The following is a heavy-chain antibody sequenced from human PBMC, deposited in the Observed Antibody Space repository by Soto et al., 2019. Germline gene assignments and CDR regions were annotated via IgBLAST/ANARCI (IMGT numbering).Heavy chain of an antibody. CDR2: ISSSSSTI. V-gene: IGHV3-48*02. D-gene: IGHD3-22*01. CDR3: ARSYYYDSSGYYCPPDY. J-gene: IGHJ4*02. CDR1: GFTFSSYS. Sequence: GGSLRLSCAASGFTFSSYSMNWVRQAPGKGLEWVSYISSSSSTIYYADSVKGRFTISRDNAKNSLYLQMNSLRDEDTAVYYCARSYYYDSSGYYCPPDYWGQGTLVTVSS.